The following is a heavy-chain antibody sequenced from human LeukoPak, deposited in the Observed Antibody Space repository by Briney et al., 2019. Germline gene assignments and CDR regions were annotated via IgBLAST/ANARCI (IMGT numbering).Heavy chain of an antibody. Sequence: GGSLRLSCAASGFTFSSYAMHWVRQAPGKGLEYVSAISNTGNSLHYGSSVQGRFTISRDNSKNTLYLQMGSLRAEDMAVYYCAREDHSNYNYWGQGTPVTVSS. J-gene: IGHJ4*02. CDR3: AREDHSNYNY. CDR1: GFTFSSYA. D-gene: IGHD4-11*01. V-gene: IGHV3-64*01. CDR2: ISNTGNSL.